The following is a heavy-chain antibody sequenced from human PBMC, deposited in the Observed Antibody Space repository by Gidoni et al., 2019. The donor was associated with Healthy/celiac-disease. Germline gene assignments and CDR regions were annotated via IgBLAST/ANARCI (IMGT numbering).Heavy chain of an antibody. CDR3: AKDIGRRPSSPDAP. V-gene: IGHV3-9*01. D-gene: IGHD6-13*01. CDR1: GVTFDDYA. CDR2: ISWNSGRL. Sequence: DVQLVESGGGLVQPGRDLRRTCAAYGVTFDDYAMHWVRPAPGKGLEWVSGISWNSGRLGYADSVKGRFTISRDNAKNSLYLQMNSLRAEDTALYYCAKDIGRRPSSPDAPWGQGTLVTVSS. J-gene: IGHJ5*02.